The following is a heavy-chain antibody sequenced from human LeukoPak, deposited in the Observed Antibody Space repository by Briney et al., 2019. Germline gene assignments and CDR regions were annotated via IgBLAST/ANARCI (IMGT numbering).Heavy chain of an antibody. V-gene: IGHV3-48*03. D-gene: IGHD3-10*01. CDR1: GFTFSSYE. J-gene: IGHJ6*03. CDR2: ISSSGSTI. Sequence: GGSLRLSCAASGFTFSSYEMNWVRQAPGKGLEGVSYISSSGSTIYYADSVKGRFTISRDNAKNSLYLQMNSLRAEDTAVYYCARDGSGSSYMDVWGKGTTVTVSS. CDR3: ARDGSGSSYMDV.